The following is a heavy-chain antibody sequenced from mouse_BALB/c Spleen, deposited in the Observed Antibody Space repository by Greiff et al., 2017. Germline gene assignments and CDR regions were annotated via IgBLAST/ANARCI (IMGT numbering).Heavy chain of an antibody. CDR3: ARKDYDYEYAMDD. CDR2: IWSGGST. V-gene: IGHV2-2*02. CDR1: GFSLTSYG. D-gene: IGHD2-4*01. J-gene: IGHJ4*01. Sequence: QVHVKQSGPGLVQPSQSLSITCTVSGFSLTSYGVHWVRQSPGKGLEWLGVIWSGGSTDYKAAFISRLSISKDNSKSQVFFKMNSLQANDTAIYYCARKDYDYEYAMDDWGQGTSVTVSS.